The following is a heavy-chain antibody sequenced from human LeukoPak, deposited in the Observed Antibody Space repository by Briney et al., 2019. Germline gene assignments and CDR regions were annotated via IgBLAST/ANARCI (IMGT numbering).Heavy chain of an antibody. V-gene: IGHV3-7*01. J-gene: IGHJ4*02. CDR2: IKQDGGQI. CDR3: ARDKLVGDSYFEY. Sequence: GGSLRLSCAASGFTFSSYWMSWVRQAPGKGLEWVANIKQDGGQIYYVDSVKGRFTISRDNAKNSLFLQMNSLRAEDTAVYYCARDKLVGDSYFEYWGQGTLVTVSS. D-gene: IGHD1-26*01. CDR1: GFTFSSYW.